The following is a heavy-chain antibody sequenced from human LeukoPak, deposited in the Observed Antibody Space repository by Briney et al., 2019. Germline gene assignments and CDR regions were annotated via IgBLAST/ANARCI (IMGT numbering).Heavy chain of an antibody. CDR3: ARGPTNLVTAASGWFDP. CDR2: IYSGGST. Sequence: GGSLRLSCAASGFTVSSNYMSWVRQAPGKGLEWVSVIYSGGSTYYADSVKGRFTISRDNSKNTLYLQMNSLRAEDTAVYYCARGPTNLVTAASGWFDPWGQGTLVTVSS. V-gene: IGHV3-66*01. D-gene: IGHD2-15*01. CDR1: GFTVSSNY. J-gene: IGHJ5*02.